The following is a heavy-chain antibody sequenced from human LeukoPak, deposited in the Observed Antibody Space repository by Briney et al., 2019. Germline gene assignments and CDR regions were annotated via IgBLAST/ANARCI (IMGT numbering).Heavy chain of an antibody. CDR1: GGSISSSTYY. CDR3: ARTYCSSTSCANWFDP. V-gene: IGHV4-39*07. J-gene: IGHJ5*02. D-gene: IGHD2-2*01. Sequence: SETLSLTCTVSGGSISSSTYYWGWIRQPPGKGLEWIGNIYYSGNTYYNPSLKSRVAISVDTSKNQFSLKLSSVTAADTAVYYCARTYCSSTSCANWFDPWGQGTLVTVSS. CDR2: IYYSGNT.